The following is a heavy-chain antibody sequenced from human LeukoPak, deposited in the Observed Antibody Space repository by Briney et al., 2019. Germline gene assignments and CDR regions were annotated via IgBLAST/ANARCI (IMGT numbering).Heavy chain of an antibody. V-gene: IGHV3-23*01. D-gene: IGHD2-8*02. CDR1: GFTFSSYA. CDR3: AKGPYWYEYYFDY. Sequence: PGGSLRLSCAVSGFTFSSYAMTWVRQAPGKGLEWVSTISASAGSTYYADSVKGRFSIARDNSKNTLYLQMNSLRAEDTAVYYCAKGPYWYEYYFDYWGQGTLVTVSS. J-gene: IGHJ4*02. CDR2: ISASAGST.